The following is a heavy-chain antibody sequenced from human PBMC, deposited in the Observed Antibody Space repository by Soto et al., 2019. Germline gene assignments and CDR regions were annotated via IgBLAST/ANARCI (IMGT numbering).Heavy chain of an antibody. CDR1: GFTFSSYA. V-gene: IGHV3-30-3*01. CDR2: ISYDGSNK. J-gene: IGHJ4*02. D-gene: IGHD3-22*01. CDR3: ARDRPSTYYYDSSGPVDY. Sequence: QVQLVESGGGVVQPGRSLRLSCAASGFTFSSYAMHWVRQAPGKGLEWVAVISYDGSNKYYADSVKGRCTISRDNSKNTMYLQMNSLRAEDTAVYYCARDRPSTYYYDSSGPVDYWGQGTLVTVSS.